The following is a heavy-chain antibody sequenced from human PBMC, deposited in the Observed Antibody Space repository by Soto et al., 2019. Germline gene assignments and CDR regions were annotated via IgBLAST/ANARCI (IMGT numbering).Heavy chain of an antibody. D-gene: IGHD6-19*01. CDR2: INWNGGST. CDR1: GFTFDDYG. CDR3: ARGTHSSGWYWFDP. Sequence: GGSLRLSCAASGFTFDDYGMSWVRQAPGKGLEWVSGINWNGGSTGYADSVKGRFTISRDNAKNSLYLQMNSLRAEDTALYYCARGTHSSGWYWFDPWGQGTLVTVSS. J-gene: IGHJ5*02. V-gene: IGHV3-20*04.